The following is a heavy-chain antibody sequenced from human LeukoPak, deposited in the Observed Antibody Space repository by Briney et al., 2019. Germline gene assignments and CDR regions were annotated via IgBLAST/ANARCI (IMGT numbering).Heavy chain of an antibody. CDR3: ASGYDWFDP. D-gene: IGHD6-13*01. J-gene: IGHJ5*02. V-gene: IGHV3-11*01. CDR2: ISTSGSTI. Sequence: AGSMRLSCEASGLTFSVHSMSCNRQPPGRGLEWVLYISTSGSTIKYADSVKGRFTISRDNAKNSLYLQINSLRVDDTAVYYCASGYDWFDPWGQGTLVTVSS. CDR1: GLTFSVHS.